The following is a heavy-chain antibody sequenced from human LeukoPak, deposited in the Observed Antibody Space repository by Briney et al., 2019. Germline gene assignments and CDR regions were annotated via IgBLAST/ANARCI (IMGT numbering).Heavy chain of an antibody. D-gene: IGHD6-19*01. CDR2: INPSGGST. CDR1: GYTFTSYY. J-gene: IGHJ6*02. V-gene: IGHV1-46*01. CDR3: VRDIAVAGTPSDYYYGMDV. Sequence: ASVKVSCKASGYTFTSYYMHWVRQAPGQGLEWMGIINPSGGSTSYAQKFQGRVTMTRDTSTSTVYMELSSLRSEDTAVYYCVRDIAVAGTPSDYYYGMDVWGQGTTVTVSS.